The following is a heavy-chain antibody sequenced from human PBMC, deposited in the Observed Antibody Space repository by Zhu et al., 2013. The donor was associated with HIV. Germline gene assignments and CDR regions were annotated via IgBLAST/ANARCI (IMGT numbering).Heavy chain of an antibody. CDR2: INPNSGGT. CDR1: GYTFTGYY. J-gene: IGHJ5*02. Sequence: QVQLVQSGAEVKKPGASVKVSCKASGYTFTGYYMHWVRQAPGQGLEWMGWINPNSGGTNYAQKFQGRVTMTRDTSISTAYMELSRLRSDDTAVYYCARGSPIAAAGENWFDPWGQGTLVTVSS. V-gene: IGHV1-2*02. CDR3: ARGSPIAAAGENWFDP. D-gene: IGHD6-13*01.